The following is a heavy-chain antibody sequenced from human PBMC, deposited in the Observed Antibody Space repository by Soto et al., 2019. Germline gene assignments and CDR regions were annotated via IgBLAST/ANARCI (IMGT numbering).Heavy chain of an antibody. CDR1: GGSISSYY. CDR2: IYYSGST. V-gene: IGHV4-59*01. CDR3: ARDRGGGDYDYYYYMDV. Sequence: SETLSLTCTASGGSISSYYWSWIRQPPGKGLEWIGYIYYSGSTNYNPSLKSRVTISVDTSKNQFSLKLSSVTAADTAVYYCARDRGGGDYDYYYYMDVWGKGTTVTVSS. J-gene: IGHJ6*03. D-gene: IGHD4-17*01.